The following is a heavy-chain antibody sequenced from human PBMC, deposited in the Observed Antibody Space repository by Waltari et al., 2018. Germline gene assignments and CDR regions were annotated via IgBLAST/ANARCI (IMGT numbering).Heavy chain of an antibody. Sequence: QVQLQQWGAGLLKPSETLSLSCAVYGGSFSGYYWSWIRQPPGKGLEWIGEINHSGSTNYNPSLNRRFTISVDTSKNQFSLKLSSVTAADTAVYYCARVGCSSTSCYNAFDIWGQGTMVTVSS. CDR3: ARVGCSSTSCYNAFDI. V-gene: IGHV4-34*01. J-gene: IGHJ3*02. D-gene: IGHD2-2*02. CDR1: GGSFSGYY. CDR2: INHSGST.